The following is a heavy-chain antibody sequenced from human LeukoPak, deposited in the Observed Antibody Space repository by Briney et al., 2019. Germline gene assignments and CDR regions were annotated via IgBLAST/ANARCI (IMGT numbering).Heavy chain of an antibody. Sequence: PSQTLSLTCAVSGGSISSADYSWSWIRQPPGKGLEWIGYIYHSGSTYYNPSLKSRVTISVDTSKNQFSLKLSSVTAADTAVYYCARRGYSSPFDYWGQGTLVTVSS. CDR2: IYHSGST. CDR1: GGSISSADYS. V-gene: IGHV4-30-2*05. J-gene: IGHJ4*02. CDR3: ARRGYSSPFDY. D-gene: IGHD6-13*01.